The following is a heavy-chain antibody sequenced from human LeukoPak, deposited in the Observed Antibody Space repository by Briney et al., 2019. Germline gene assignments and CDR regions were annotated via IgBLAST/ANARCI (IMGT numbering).Heavy chain of an antibody. CDR2: INHSGST. D-gene: IGHD4-17*01. J-gene: IGHJ5*02. Sequence: SETLSLTCAVYGGSFSGYHWSWIRQPPGKGLEWIGEINHSGSTNYNPSLKSRVTISVDTSKNQFSLKLSSVTAADTAVYYCARGQYGDYRSRWFDPWGQGTLVTVSS. V-gene: IGHV4-34*01. CDR1: GGSFSGYH. CDR3: ARGQYGDYRSRWFDP.